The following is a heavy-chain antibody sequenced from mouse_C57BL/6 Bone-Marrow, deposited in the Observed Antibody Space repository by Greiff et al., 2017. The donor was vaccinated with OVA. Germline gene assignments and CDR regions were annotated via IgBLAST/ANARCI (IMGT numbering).Heavy chain of an antibody. J-gene: IGHJ3*01. CDR3: ARDYDYDERFAY. D-gene: IGHD2-4*01. CDR1: GYTFTSYW. Sequence: QVQLQQPGAELVMPGASVKLSCKASGYTFTSYWMHWVKQRPGQGLEWIGAIDPSDSYTNYNQKFKGKSTLTVDKSSSTAYMQLSSLTSEDSAVYYCARDYDYDERFAYWGQGTLVTVSA. CDR2: IDPSDSYT. V-gene: IGHV1-69*01.